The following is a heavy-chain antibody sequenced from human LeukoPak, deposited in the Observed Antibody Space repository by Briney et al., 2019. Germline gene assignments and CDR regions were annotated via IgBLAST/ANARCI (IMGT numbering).Heavy chain of an antibody. CDR2: ISAYNGNT. CDR1: GYTFTSYG. CDR3: ARDRGYCSSTSCYTFDY. D-gene: IGHD2-2*02. Sequence: ASVKVSCKASGYTFTSYGISWVRQAPGQGLEWMRWISAYNGNTNYAQKLQGRVTMTTDTSTSTAYMELRSLRSDDTAVYYCARDRGYCSSTSCYTFDYWGQGTLVTVSS. V-gene: IGHV1-18*01. J-gene: IGHJ4*02.